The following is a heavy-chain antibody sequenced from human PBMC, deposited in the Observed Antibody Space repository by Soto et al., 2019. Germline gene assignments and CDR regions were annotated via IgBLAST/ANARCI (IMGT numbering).Heavy chain of an antibody. CDR2: ISYDGSNK. V-gene: IGHV3-30*18. Sequence: GGSLRLSCAASGFTFSSYGMHWVRQSPGKGLEWVAVISYDGSNKYYADSVKGRFTISRDNSKNTLYLQMNSLRAEDTAVYYCAKDVVILRYFDLDAFDIWGQGTMVTVSS. CDR1: GFTFSSYG. J-gene: IGHJ3*02. CDR3: AKDVVILRYFDLDAFDI. D-gene: IGHD3-9*01.